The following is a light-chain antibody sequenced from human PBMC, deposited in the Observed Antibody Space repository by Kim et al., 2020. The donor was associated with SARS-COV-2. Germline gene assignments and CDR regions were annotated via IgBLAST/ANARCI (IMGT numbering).Light chain of an antibody. J-gene: IGLJ3*02. CDR3: NSRDSSGNHWV. CDR2: GKN. Sequence: ALGQTVRITCQGDRLRRYYASWYQQKPRQAPVLVIYGKNNRPSGIPDRFSGSSSGNTASLTITGAQAEDEADYYCNSRDSSGNHWVFGGGTQLTVL. V-gene: IGLV3-19*01. CDR1: RLRRYY.